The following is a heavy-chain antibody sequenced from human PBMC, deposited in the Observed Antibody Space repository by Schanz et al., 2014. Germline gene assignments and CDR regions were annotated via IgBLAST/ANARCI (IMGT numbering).Heavy chain of an antibody. CDR2: MYINSGST. CDR1: GFTVNTNY. J-gene: IGHJ3*01. Sequence: EVQLLESGGGLVQPGGSLRLSCEASGFTVNTNYMSWVRQAPGKGLEWISSMYINSGSTQYADSVKGRFIISRDSSKNTLFLQMNSLRAEDTAVYFCARDGGRDGYNLAFDVWGQGTLVTVSS. V-gene: IGHV3-66*01. CDR3: ARDGGRDGYNLAFDV. D-gene: IGHD5-12*01.